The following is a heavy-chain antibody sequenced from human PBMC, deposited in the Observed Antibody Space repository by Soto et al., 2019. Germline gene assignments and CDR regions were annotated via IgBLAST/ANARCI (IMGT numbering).Heavy chain of an antibody. V-gene: IGHV3-23*01. CDR3: AKDNPPAPYNWNPSMRLRVGVLSFPAS. CDR2: ISDSGGST. Sequence: PWGSLTLSCAASGFTFSSYAMSWVRRAPGKGLEGGSAISDSGGSTYYADSLKGRFTISRDNSKNTLHLPMNNLSADDTAVNYCAKDNPPAPYNWNPSMRLRVGVLSFPASWGQGTMGTVSS. CDR1: GFTFSSYA. J-gene: IGHJ3*01. D-gene: IGHD3-16*02.